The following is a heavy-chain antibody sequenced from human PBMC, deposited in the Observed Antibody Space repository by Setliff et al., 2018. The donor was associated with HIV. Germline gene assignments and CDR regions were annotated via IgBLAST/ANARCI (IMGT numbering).Heavy chain of an antibody. CDR2: VHWSGGSI. CDR3: ARDDIGYYYGAYAFDI. CDR1: GFTFDDYG. J-gene: IGHJ3*02. V-gene: IGHV3-20*04. Sequence: GGSLRLSCAASGFTFDDYGMSWVRQAPGKGLEWVSGVHWSGGSIGYADSVKGRFTISRDNAKNSLYLQMNSLRAEDTALYYCARDDIGYYYGAYAFDIWGQGTMVTVSS. D-gene: IGHD3-22*01.